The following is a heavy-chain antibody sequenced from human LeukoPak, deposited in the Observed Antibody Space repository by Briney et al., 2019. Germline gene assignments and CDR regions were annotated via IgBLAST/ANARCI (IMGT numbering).Heavy chain of an antibody. J-gene: IGHJ5*02. CDR3: ARDRYDFWSGYWAWFDP. D-gene: IGHD3-3*01. Sequence: ASVKVSCKASGYTFTSYYMHWVRQAPGQGLEWTGWINPNSGGTNYAQKFQGRVTMTRDTSISTAYMELSRLRSDDTAVYYCARDRYDFWSGYWAWFDPWGQGTLVTVSS. V-gene: IGHV1-2*02. CDR1: GYTFTSYY. CDR2: INPNSGGT.